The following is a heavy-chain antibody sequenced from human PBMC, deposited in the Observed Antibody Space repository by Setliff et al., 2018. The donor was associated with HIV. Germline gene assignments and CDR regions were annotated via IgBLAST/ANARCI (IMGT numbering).Heavy chain of an antibody. CDR2: ISNSGEST. CDR1: GFSFSSYS. CDR3: VRDKSWAFDY. Sequence: GGSLRLSCAASGFSFSSYSMRWVRQAPGKGLEWVSSISNSGESTYYADSVKGRFTISRDNGKSSVYLQINSLRAEDTAVYYCVRDKSWAFDYWGQGTLVTVSS. J-gene: IGHJ4*02. V-gene: IGHV3-48*01.